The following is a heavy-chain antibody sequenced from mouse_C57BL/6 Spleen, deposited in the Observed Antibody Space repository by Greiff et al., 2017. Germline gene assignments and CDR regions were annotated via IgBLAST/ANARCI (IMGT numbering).Heavy chain of an antibody. Sequence: QVHVKQSGAELVRPGASVTLSCKASGYTFTDYEMHWVKQTPVHGLEWIGAIDPETGGTAYNQKFKGKAILTADKSSSTAYMELRSLTSEDSAVYYCTRLTGMYYFDYWGQGTTLTVSS. V-gene: IGHV1-15*01. CDR2: IDPETGGT. CDR1: GYTFTDYE. D-gene: IGHD4-1*01. CDR3: TRLTGMYYFDY. J-gene: IGHJ2*01.